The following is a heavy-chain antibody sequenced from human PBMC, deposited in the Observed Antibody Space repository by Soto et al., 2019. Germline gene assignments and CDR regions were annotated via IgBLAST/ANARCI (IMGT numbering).Heavy chain of an antibody. V-gene: IGHV1-18*01. Sequence: ASVTVSCKASGYTFTSYGISWVRQAPGQGLEWMGWISAYNGNTNYAQKLQGRVTMTTDTSTSTAYMELRSLRSDDTAVYYCARDSAYDFWSGFTKLNVLSPRGYFDYWGQGTLVTVSS. D-gene: IGHD3-3*01. CDR3: ARDSAYDFWSGFTKLNVLSPRGYFDY. CDR1: GYTFTSYG. CDR2: ISAYNGNT. J-gene: IGHJ4*02.